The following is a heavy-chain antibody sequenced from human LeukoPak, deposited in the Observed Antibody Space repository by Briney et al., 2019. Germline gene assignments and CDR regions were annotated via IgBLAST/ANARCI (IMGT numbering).Heavy chain of an antibody. CDR2: IYSGEST. Sequence: GGSLRLSCAVSGSSVRGNYMSWVRQAPGKGLQWVSIIYSGESTHYADSVKGRFTISRDHSKNTLYLQMNRLRAEDTAVYYCAREGAYGSGSYERWGQGTLVTVAS. CDR1: GSSVRGNY. J-gene: IGHJ4*02. V-gene: IGHV3-53*01. D-gene: IGHD3-10*01. CDR3: AREGAYGSGSYER.